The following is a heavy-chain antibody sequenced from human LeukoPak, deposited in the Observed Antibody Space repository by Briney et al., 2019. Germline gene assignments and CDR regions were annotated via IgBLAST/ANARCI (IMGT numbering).Heavy chain of an antibody. CDR3: ARDRGVLGWLQPGYFDY. CDR2: IIPIFGTA. J-gene: IGHJ4*02. V-gene: IGHV1-69*13. Sequence: GASVKVSCKASGGTFSSYAISWVRQAPGQGLEWMGGIIPIFGTANYAQKFQGRVTITADESTSTAYMELSSLRSEDTAVYYCARDRGVLGWLQPGYFDYWGQGTLVTVSS. D-gene: IGHD5-24*01. CDR1: GGTFSSYA.